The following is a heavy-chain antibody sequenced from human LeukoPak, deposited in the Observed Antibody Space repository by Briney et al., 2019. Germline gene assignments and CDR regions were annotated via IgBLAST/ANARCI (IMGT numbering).Heavy chain of an antibody. CDR1: GFTFSNYA. CDR2: ISSSSSYI. V-gene: IGHV3-21*01. CDR3: ARDFGDSGSPDREMDV. D-gene: IGHD6-19*01. Sequence: PGGSLRLSCAASGFTFSNYAMSWVRQAPGKGLEWVSSISSSSSYIYYADSVKGRFTISRDNAKNSLYLQMNSLRAEDTAVYYCARDFGDSGSPDREMDVWGQGTTVTVSS. J-gene: IGHJ6*02.